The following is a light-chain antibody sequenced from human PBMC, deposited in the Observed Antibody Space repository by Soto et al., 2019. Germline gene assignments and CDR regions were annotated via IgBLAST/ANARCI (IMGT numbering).Light chain of an antibody. V-gene: IGKV3D-15*01. CDR3: HYYDKWPPGT. CDR1: QSVSQSVTTN. J-gene: IGKJ1*01. CDR2: DAS. Sequence: EVVLTQFPATLSVSPGERVTLSCRASQSVSQSVTTNLAWYQQKPGQAPRLLIFDASARAVDIPGRFSGSKSGTEFTLTISSLQPEDFAVYYCHYYDKWPPGTFGQGTKVDI.